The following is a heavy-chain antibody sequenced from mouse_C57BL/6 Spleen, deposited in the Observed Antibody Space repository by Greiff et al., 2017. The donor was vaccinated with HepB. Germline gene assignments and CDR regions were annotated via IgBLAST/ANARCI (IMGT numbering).Heavy chain of an antibody. J-gene: IGHJ4*01. Sequence: VQLQQSGPVLVKPGASVKMSCKASGYTFTDYYMNWVKQSHGKSLEWIGVINPYNGGTSYNQKFKGKATLTVDKSSSTAYMELNSLTSEDSAVYYCAREGDDYAMDYWGQGTSVTVSS. CDR2: INPYNGGT. CDR1: GYTFTDYY. D-gene: IGHD3-3*01. V-gene: IGHV1-19*01. CDR3: AREGDDYAMDY.